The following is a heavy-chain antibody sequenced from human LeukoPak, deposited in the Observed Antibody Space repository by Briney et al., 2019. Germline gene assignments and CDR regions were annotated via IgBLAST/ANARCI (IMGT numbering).Heavy chain of an antibody. CDR1: GFTFSSYS. CDR2: ISSSSYI. D-gene: IGHD6-13*01. V-gene: IGHV3-21*01. Sequence: GGSLRLSCAASGFTFSSYSMNWVRQAPGKGLEWVSSISSSSYIYYADSVKGRFTISRDNAKNSLYLQMNSLRAEDTAVYYCAKARNSSWYYFDYWGQGTLVTVSS. CDR3: AKARNSSWYYFDY. J-gene: IGHJ4*02.